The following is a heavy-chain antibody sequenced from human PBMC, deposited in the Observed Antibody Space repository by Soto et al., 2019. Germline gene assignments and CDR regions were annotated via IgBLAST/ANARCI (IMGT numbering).Heavy chain of an antibody. CDR2: INHSGSA. D-gene: IGHD2-15*01. Sequence: SETLSLTCAVYGGSFSGYYWSWIRQPPGKGLEWIGEINHSGSANYNPSLKSRVTISVDTSKNQFSLKLSSVTAADTAVYYCARYWYDYWGQGTLVTVSS. CDR1: GGSFSGYY. CDR3: ARYWYDY. J-gene: IGHJ4*02. V-gene: IGHV4-34*01.